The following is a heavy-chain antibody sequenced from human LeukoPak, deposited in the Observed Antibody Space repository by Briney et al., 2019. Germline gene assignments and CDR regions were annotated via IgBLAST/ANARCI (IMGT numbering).Heavy chain of an antibody. CDR2: INPNSGGT. J-gene: IGHJ4*02. D-gene: IGHD1-26*01. V-gene: IGHV1-2*02. CDR3: ASQPVGATGSFDY. CDR1: GYTFTGYY. Sequence: ASVKVSCKASGYTFTGYYMHWVRQAPGQGLEWMGWINPNSGGTNYAQKFQGRVTMTRDTSISTAYMELSRLRSDDTAVYYCASQPVGATGSFDYWGQGTLVTVSS.